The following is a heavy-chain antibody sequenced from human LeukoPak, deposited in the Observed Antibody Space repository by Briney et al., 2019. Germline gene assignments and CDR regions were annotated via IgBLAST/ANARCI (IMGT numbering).Heavy chain of an antibody. CDR1: GFTFSSYA. V-gene: IGHV3-7*01. Sequence: PGGSLRLSCVASGFTFSSYAMSWVRQAPGKGLEWVANIKQDGSEEYYVDSVKGRFTISRDNTGNSLFLQMNSLRADDTAVYYCARDKLLITMIVPYFDYWGQGALVTVSS. CDR3: ARDKLLITMIVPYFDY. D-gene: IGHD3-22*01. CDR2: IKQDGSEE. J-gene: IGHJ4*02.